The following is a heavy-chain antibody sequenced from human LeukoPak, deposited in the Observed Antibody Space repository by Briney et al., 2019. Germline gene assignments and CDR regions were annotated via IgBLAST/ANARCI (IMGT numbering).Heavy chain of an antibody. CDR2: TRDRARSHTT. Sequence: PGGSLRLSCAASGVSLSDHHMDWVRQAPGEGLEWVARTRDRARSHTTEYAASVEGRFTISRDDSKNSVYLQMNSLRAEDTAVYYCATYSHWVAGDVWGQGTTVTVSS. J-gene: IGHJ6*02. D-gene: IGHD3-16*01. CDR3: ATYSHWVAGDV. V-gene: IGHV3-72*01. CDR1: GVSLSDHH.